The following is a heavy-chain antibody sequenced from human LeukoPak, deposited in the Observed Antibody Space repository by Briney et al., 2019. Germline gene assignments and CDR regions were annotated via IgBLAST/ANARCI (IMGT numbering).Heavy chain of an antibody. CDR3: ARGSYDSSGYYYANAFDI. CDR2: IYYSGST. Sequence: SETLSLTCTVSGGSISSSRYYWGWIRQPPGKGLEWIGSIYYSGSTYYSPSLKSRVTISVDTSKNQFSLKLSSVTAADTAVYYCARGSYDSSGYYYANAFDIWGQGTMVTVSS. D-gene: IGHD3-22*01. CDR1: GGSISSSRYY. V-gene: IGHV4-39*07. J-gene: IGHJ3*02.